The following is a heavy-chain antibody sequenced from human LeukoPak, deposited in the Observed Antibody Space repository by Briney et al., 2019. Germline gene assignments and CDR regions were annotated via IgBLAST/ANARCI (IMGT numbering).Heavy chain of an antibody. CDR3: ARRLVTPPLYCYGMDV. J-gene: IGHJ6*02. Sequence: GGSLRLSCAASGFTFSSYSMNWVRQAPGKGLEWVSSISSSSSYIYYADSVKGRFTISRDNAKNSLYLQMNSLRAEDTAVYYCARRLVTPPLYCYGMDVWGQGTTVTVSS. CDR1: GFTFSSYS. D-gene: IGHD4-4*01. CDR2: ISSSSSYI. V-gene: IGHV3-21*01.